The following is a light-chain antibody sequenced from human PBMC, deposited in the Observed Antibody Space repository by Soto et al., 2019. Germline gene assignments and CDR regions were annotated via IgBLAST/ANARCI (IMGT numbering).Light chain of an antibody. V-gene: IGKV3-20*01. CDR3: QQYGSSPGIT. CDR2: GAS. Sequence: ENVLTQSPGTLSLSPGERATLSCRASQSVSSNYVAWYQQKPGQAPRLLVYGASSRATGIPDRFSGSGSGTDFTLTISRLEPEDFAVYYCQQYGSSPGITFGQGTRLEIK. J-gene: IGKJ5*01. CDR1: QSVSSNY.